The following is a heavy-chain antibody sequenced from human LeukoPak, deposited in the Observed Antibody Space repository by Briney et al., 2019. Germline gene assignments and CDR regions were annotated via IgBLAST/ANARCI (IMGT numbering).Heavy chain of an antibody. CDR1: GFTFSSYG. CDR2: IQYDGSNA. CDR3: AKGQGYYFDY. V-gene: IGHV3-30*02. J-gene: IGHJ4*02. Sequence: GGSLRLSCAASGFTFSSYGMHWVRQAPGKGLEWVAFIQYDGSNAYYADSVKGRFTFSRDNSKNTLYLQMDSLRAEDTAVYYCAKGQGYYFDYWGQGTLVTVFS.